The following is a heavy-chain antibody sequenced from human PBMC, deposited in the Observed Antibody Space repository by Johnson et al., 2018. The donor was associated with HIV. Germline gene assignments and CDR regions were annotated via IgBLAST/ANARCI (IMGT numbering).Heavy chain of an antibody. V-gene: IGHV3-53*01. J-gene: IGHJ3*02. CDR3: ARADSSSSPWMGLDI. Sequence: VQLVESGGGLIQPGGSLRLSCAASGFTVSSNYMSWVRQAPGKGLEWVSVIYSGGSPYYADSVQCRFTISRDNSKNTLYLQMNSLRAEDTAVYYCARADSSSSPWMGLDIWGQGTMVTVSS. CDR2: IYSGGSP. CDR1: GFTVSSNY. D-gene: IGHD6-13*01.